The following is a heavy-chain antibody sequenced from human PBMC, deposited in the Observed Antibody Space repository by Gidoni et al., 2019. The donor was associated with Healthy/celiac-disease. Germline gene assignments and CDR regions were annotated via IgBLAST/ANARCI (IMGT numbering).Heavy chain of an antibody. CDR2: IWYDGSNK. J-gene: IGHJ4*02. CDR1: GFTCSSYG. V-gene: IGHV3-33*01. CDR3: ARGRGIAVAAYFDY. D-gene: IGHD6-19*01. Sequence: QVQLVESGGGVVQPGRSLRLSCAASGFTCSSYGMHWVRQAPGKGLEWVAVIWYDGSNKYYADSVKGRFTISRDNSKNTLYLQMNSLRAEDTAVYYCARGRGIAVAAYFDYWGQGTLVTVSS.